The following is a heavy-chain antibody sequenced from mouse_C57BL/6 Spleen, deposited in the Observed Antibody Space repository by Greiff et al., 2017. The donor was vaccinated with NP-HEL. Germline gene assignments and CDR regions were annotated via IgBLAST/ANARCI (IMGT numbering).Heavy chain of an antibody. D-gene: IGHD1-1*01. CDR2: ISYDGSN. J-gene: IGHJ1*03. CDR3: ARDPITTVVVPYWYFDV. CDR1: GYSITSGYY. Sequence: EVQLQESGPGLVKPSQSLSLTCSVTGYSITSGYYWNWIRQFPGNKLEWMGYISYDGSNNYNPSLKNRISITRDTSKNQFFLKLNSVTTEDTATYYCARDPITTVVVPYWYFDVWGTGTTVTVSS. V-gene: IGHV3-6*01.